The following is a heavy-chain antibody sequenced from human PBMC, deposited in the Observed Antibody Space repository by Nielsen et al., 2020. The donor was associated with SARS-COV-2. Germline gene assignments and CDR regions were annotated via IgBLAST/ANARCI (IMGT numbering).Heavy chain of an antibody. V-gene: IGHV3-20*04. CDR2: INWNGGST. CDR3: AKASNRDLYFDY. D-gene: IGHD1-14*01. J-gene: IGHJ4*02. CDR1: GFTFDDYG. Sequence: GESLKTSCAASGFTFDDYGMSWVRQAPGKGLEWVSGINWNGGSTGYADSVKGRFTISRDNAKNSLYLKMNSLRAEDTALYYCAKASNRDLYFDYWGQGTLVTVSS.